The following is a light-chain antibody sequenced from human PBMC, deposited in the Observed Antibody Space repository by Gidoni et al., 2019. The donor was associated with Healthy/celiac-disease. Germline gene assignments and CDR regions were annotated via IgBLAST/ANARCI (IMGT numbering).Light chain of an antibody. CDR1: SSNIGAGYD. CDR3: QSYDSSLSVVV. Sequence: QSVLTQPPSVSRAPGQRVTIPCTGSSSNIGAGYDVHWYQQLPGTAPKLLIYGNSNRPSGVPDRFSGSKSGTSASLAITGLQAEDEADYYCQSYDSSLSVVVFGGGTKLTVL. V-gene: IGLV1-40*01. CDR2: GNS. J-gene: IGLJ2*01.